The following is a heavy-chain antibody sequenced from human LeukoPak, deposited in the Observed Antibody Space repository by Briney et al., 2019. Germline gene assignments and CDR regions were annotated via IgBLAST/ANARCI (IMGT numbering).Heavy chain of an antibody. CDR1: GYTFTTYF. J-gene: IGHJ4*02. Sequence: ASVKVSCKASGYTFTTYFIHWVRQAPGQGLEWMGIINPSGGSTSYAQKFQGRITMTRDTSTSTAYMELSSLRSEDMAVYYCARESSGWHYYFDYWGQGTLVTVSS. D-gene: IGHD6-19*01. CDR2: INPSGGST. CDR3: ARESSGWHYYFDY. V-gene: IGHV1-46*01.